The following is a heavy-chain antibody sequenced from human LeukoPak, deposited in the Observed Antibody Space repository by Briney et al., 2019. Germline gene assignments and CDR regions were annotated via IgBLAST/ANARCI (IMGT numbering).Heavy chain of an antibody. CDR2: IIGSGSNT. J-gene: IGHJ3*02. CDR3: AKDPGYYDSSGYWYI. V-gene: IGHV3-23*01. D-gene: IGHD3-22*01. Sequence: GGSLRLSCAASGFTFSSYAMSWVRQAPGKGLEWVSAIIGSGSNTYYADSVKGRFTISRDNSKNTLYLQMNSLRAEDTAVYYCAKDPGYYDSSGYWYIWGQGTMVTVSS. CDR1: GFTFSSYA.